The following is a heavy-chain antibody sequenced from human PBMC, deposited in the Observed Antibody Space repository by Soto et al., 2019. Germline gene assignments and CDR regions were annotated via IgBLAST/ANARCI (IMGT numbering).Heavy chain of an antibody. J-gene: IGHJ6*02. CDR2: IYYTGGT. Sequence: PSETLSLTCTVSGGSISSGGYYWSWIRQHPGKGLEWIGNIYYTGGTHYDPSLKSRITISLDTSKNQISLKLSSVTAADTAVYYCASSPVTGIYYAMDVWGQGTTVTV. CDR3: ASSPVTGIYYAMDV. CDR1: GGSISSGGYY. D-gene: IGHD6-19*01. V-gene: IGHV4-31*03.